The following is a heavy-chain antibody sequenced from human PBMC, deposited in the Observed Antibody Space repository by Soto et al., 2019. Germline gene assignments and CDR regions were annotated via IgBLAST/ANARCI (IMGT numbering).Heavy chain of an antibody. J-gene: IGHJ5*02. V-gene: IGHV1-46*01. CDR2: INPSGGST. Sequence: QVQLVQSGAEVKKPGASVKVSCKASGYTFTNSYMHWVRQAPGQGLEWIGIINPSGGSTTYAQKFQGRVTMTRDTSTGTVYMELSSLRFEDTALYYCARGLGSASVAPVTGWFDPWGQGTLVTVSS. D-gene: IGHD2-15*01. CDR3: ARGLGSASVAPVTGWFDP. CDR1: GYTFTNSY.